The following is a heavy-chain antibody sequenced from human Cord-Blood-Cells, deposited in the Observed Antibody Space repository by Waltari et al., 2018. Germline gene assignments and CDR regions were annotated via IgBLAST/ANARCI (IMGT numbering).Heavy chain of an antibody. CDR2: IIPILGIA. CDR1: GGTFSSYA. V-gene: IGHV1-69*04. CDR3: ARVLGIPDYYYYMDV. Sequence: QVQLVQSGAEVQKPGSSVKVSCKASGGTFSSYAISWVRQAPGQGLEWMGGIIPILGIANYAQKFQGRVTITADESTSTAYMELSSLRSEDTAVYYCARVLGIPDYYYYMDVWGKGTTVTVSS. D-gene: IGHD7-27*01. J-gene: IGHJ6*03.